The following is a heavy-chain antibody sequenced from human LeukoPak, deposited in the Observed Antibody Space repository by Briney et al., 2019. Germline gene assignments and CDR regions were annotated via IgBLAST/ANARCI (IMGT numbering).Heavy chain of an antibody. V-gene: IGHV3-48*01. CDR3: ARDWQQLALNYYYYYMDV. Sequence: GGSLRLSCAASGFTFSTYSMNWVRQAPGKGLEWVSYISSSSSTIYYADSVKGRFTISRDNAKNSLYLQMNSLRAEDTAVYYCARDWQQLALNYYYYYMDVWGKGTTVTVSS. D-gene: IGHD6-13*01. CDR1: GFTFSTYS. CDR2: ISSSSSTI. J-gene: IGHJ6*03.